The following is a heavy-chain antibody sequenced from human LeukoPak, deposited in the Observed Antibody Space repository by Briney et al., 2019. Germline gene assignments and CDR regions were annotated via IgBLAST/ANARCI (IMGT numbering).Heavy chain of an antibody. J-gene: IGHJ6*03. CDR3: ARVGYSGYDSHYYYYMDV. Sequence: GGSLRLSCAASGSTFSSYSMNWVRQAPGKGLEWVSSISSSSSYIYYADSVKGRFTISRDNAKSSLYLQMNSLRAEDTAVYYCARVGYSGYDSHYYYYMDVWGKGTTVTVSS. V-gene: IGHV3-21*01. D-gene: IGHD5-12*01. CDR1: GSTFSSYS. CDR2: ISSSSSYI.